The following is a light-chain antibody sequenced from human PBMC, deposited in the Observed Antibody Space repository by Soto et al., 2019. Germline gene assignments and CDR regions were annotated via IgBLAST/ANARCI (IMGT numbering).Light chain of an antibody. CDR3: HQYGNSPGT. CDR2: SAS. CDR1: QTINNNY. J-gene: IGKJ1*01. V-gene: IGKV3-20*01. Sequence: EIVLTQSPGPLSLSPWERATLSCMASQTINNNYIAWYQQKPGLAPRLLIYSASSRATGIPDRFSGSGSATDFTLTISKVEPGDFAVYYCHQYGNSPGTFGQGAKVDIK.